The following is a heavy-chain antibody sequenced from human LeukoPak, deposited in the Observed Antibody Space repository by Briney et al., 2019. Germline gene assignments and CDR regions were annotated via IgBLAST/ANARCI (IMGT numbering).Heavy chain of an antibody. V-gene: IGHV4-59*01. CDR3: ARQLGITHFDY. D-gene: IGHD7-27*01. CDR2: IYYSGST. CDR1: GGSISSYY. Sequence: SETLSLTCTVSGGSISSYYWSWIRQPPGKGLEWIGYIYYSGSTNYNPSLKSRVTISVDTSKNQFSLKLSSVTAADRAVYFCARQLGITHFDYWGQGTLVTVSS. J-gene: IGHJ4*02.